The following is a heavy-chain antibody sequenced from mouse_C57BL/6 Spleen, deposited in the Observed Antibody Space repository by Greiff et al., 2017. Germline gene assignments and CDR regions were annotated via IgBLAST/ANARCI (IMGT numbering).Heavy chain of an antibody. Sequence: EVHLVESGGGLVKPGGSLKLSCAASGFTFSDYGMHWVRQAPEKGLEWVAYISSGSSTIYYADTVKGRFTISRDNAKNTLFLQMTSLRSEDTAMYYCARKAGTVFDYWGQGTTLTVSS. CDR3: ARKAGTVFDY. CDR2: ISSGSSTI. CDR1: GFTFSDYG. D-gene: IGHD4-1*01. V-gene: IGHV5-17*01. J-gene: IGHJ2*01.